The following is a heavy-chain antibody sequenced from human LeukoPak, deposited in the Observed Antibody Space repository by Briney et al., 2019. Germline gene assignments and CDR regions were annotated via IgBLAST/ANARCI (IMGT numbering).Heavy chain of an antibody. D-gene: IGHD6-19*01. CDR2: ISSSSSTI. Sequence: PGGSLRLSCAASGFTFSSYSMNWVRQAPGKGLEWVSYISSSSSTIYYADSVKGRFTISRDNSKNSLYLQMNSLRTEDTALYYCAKDIYSSGWYYMDVWGKGTTVTISS. V-gene: IGHV3-48*04. CDR3: AKDIYSSGWYYMDV. J-gene: IGHJ6*03. CDR1: GFTFSSYS.